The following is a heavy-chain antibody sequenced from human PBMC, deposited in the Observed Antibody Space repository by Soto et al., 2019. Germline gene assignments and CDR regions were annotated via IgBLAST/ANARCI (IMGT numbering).Heavy chain of an antibody. J-gene: IGHJ6*02. V-gene: IGHV3-23*01. CDR1: GFTFSSYA. D-gene: IGHD2-2*02. Sequence: PGGSLRLSCAASGFTFSSYAMSWVRQAPGKGLEWVSAISGSGGSTYYADSVKGRFTIDRDNSKNTLYLQMNSLRAEDTAVYYCAKGSAAIYYYYYGMDVWGQGTTVTVSS. CDR2: ISGSGGST. CDR3: AKGSAAIYYYYYGMDV.